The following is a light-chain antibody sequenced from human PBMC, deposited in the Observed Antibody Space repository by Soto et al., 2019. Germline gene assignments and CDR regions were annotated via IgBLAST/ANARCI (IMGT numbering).Light chain of an antibody. CDR1: QSVGSNY. CDR3: QQYGSSPQYS. J-gene: IGKJ2*03. V-gene: IGKV3-20*01. CDR2: AAS. Sequence: EIVLTQSPGTLSLSPGERATLSCRASQSVGSNYLAWYQQIPGQAPRLLMYAASRTATGIPDRFSGSGSGTDFTLTISRLEPEDFAVYYCQQYGSSPQYSFGQGTKLEMK.